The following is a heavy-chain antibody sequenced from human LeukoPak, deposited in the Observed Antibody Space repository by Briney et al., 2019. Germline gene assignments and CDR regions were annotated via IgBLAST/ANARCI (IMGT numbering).Heavy chain of an antibody. CDR1: GGSISSYY. Sequence: SETLSLTCTVSGGSISSYYWGWIRQPPGKGLEWIGSIYYSGSTYYNPSLKSRVTISVDTSKSQFSLKLSSVTAADTAVYYCARDLNHRADYWGQGTLVTVSS. CDR3: ARDLNHRADY. V-gene: IGHV4-39*07. D-gene: IGHD1-14*01. J-gene: IGHJ4*02. CDR2: IYYSGST.